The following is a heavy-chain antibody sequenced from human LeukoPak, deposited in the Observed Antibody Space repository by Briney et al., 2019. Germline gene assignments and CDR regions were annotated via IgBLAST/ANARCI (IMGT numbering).Heavy chain of an antibody. V-gene: IGHV4-39*01. Sequence: PSETLFLTCTVSGGSISSTSYFWGWIRQPPGKGLEWIGTIYYSGSTYYNPSLKSRVTMSVDTSRNQFSLKLSSVNAADTAVYYCAKAGVRYYDSSGLHAFDIWGQGTMVTVSS. CDR3: AKAGVRYYDSSGLHAFDI. D-gene: IGHD3-22*01. J-gene: IGHJ3*02. CDR2: IYYSGST. CDR1: GGSISSTSYF.